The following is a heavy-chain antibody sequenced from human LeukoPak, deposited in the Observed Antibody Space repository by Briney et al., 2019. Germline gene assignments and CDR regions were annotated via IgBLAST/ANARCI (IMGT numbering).Heavy chain of an antibody. D-gene: IGHD6-13*01. V-gene: IGHV3-15*01. CDR1: GFTFSNAW. Sequence: GGSLRLSCAASGFTFSNAWMSWVRQAPGKGLGWVGRIKRKTDGGTTDYAAPVKGRFTISRDDSKNTLYLQMNSLKTEDTAVYYCTGSSGATNDYWGQGTLVTVSS. CDR2: IKRKTDGGTT. CDR3: TGSSGATNDY. J-gene: IGHJ4*02.